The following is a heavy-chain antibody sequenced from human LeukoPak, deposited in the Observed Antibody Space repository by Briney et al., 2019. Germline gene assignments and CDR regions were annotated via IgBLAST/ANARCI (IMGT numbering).Heavy chain of an antibody. Sequence: GGSLSLSCSASGFTFSTYDMNWVRQAPGKGLEYVSSISGYGDTTYYADSVKGRFTISRDNSKHTLDLQMSSLRIEDTAVYYCVKAGGSGSYYKGFLDCWGQGTLVTVSS. CDR2: ISGYGDTT. D-gene: IGHD3-10*01. J-gene: IGHJ4*02. V-gene: IGHV3-64D*06. CDR3: VKAGGSGSYYKGFLDC. CDR1: GFTFSTYD.